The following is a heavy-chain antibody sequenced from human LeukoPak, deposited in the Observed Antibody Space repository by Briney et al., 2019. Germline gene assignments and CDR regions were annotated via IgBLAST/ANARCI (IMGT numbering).Heavy chain of an antibody. D-gene: IGHD3-10*02. CDR2: ISDSGGIT. J-gene: IGHJ6*02. CDR1: FIFSTYA. V-gene: IGHV3-23*01. Sequence: GGSLRLSCAASFIFSTYAMNWVRQAPGKGLEWVSAISDSGGITYYADSVRGRFTISRDNSKNTLYLQMNSLRAEDTAIYYCAKASAVRGYYYYGMDVWGQGTTVTVSS. CDR3: AKASAVRGYYYYGMDV.